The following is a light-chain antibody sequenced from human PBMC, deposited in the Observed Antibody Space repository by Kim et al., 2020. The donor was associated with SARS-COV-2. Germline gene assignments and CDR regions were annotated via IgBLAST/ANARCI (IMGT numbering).Light chain of an antibody. CDR2: YDN. J-gene: IGLJ1*01. Sequence: SYELTQPPSVSVAPGETARISCGGNNIGGKSVHWYQQKPGQSPVLVIYYDNNRPSGIPERFSGSNSGNTATLTINRVEAGDEADYYCQVWDSGTAHYVFGFGTKVTVL. V-gene: IGLV3-21*04. CDR1: NIGGKS. CDR3: QVWDSGTAHYV.